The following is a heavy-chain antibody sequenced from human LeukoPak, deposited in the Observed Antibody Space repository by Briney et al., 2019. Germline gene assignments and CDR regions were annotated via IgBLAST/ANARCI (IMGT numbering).Heavy chain of an antibody. CDR3: VKTDRAYYYGW. J-gene: IGHJ4*02. CDR2: ISSNGEST. Sequence: PGGSLRLSCSASGFTFSTYALHWVRQAPGMGLEYVSAISSNGESTFYADSVKGRFTISRDNSRSTLYLHMTSLRPEDTARYYCVKTDRAYYYGWWGQGTLVTVSS. D-gene: IGHD3-10*01. V-gene: IGHV3-64D*09. CDR1: GFTFSTYA.